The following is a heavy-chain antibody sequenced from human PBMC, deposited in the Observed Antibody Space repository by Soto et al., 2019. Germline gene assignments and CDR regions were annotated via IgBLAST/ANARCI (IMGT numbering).Heavy chain of an antibody. V-gene: IGHV1-8*01. J-gene: IGHJ4*02. CDR3: ARVLGPNTYSGSYNPLDY. CDR2: MNPNSGNT. Sequence: GASVKVSCKASGYTFTSYDINWVRQATGQGLEWMGWMNPNSGNTGYAQKFQGRVTMTRNTSISTAYMELSSLRSEDTAVYYCARVLGPNTYSGSYNPLDYWGQGTLVTVSS. D-gene: IGHD1-26*01. CDR1: GYTFTSYD.